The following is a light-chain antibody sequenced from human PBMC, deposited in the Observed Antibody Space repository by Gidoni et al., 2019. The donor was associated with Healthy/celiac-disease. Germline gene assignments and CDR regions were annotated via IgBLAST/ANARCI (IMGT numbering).Light chain of an antibody. V-gene: IGKV1-9*01. Sequence: DIKLTQYPSFLSASVGDRVTITCRASQGISSYLAWYQQKPGKAPKLLIYAASTLQSGVPSRFSGIGSGTEFTLTISSLQPEDFATYYCQQLNSYPRTFXQXTKLEIK. CDR3: QQLNSYPRT. CDR2: AAS. J-gene: IGKJ2*01. CDR1: QGISSY.